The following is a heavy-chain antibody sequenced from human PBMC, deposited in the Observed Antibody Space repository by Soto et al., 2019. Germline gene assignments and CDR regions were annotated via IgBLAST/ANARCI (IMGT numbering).Heavy chain of an antibody. D-gene: IGHD6-6*01. CDR3: AKQNENRRSSRWFGP. J-gene: IGHJ5*02. CDR1: GFTFDDYG. Sequence: EVQMVESGGNLVQPGGSLRLSCIVSGFTFDDYGMHWVRQVPGKGLEWVAGISWNSGRIDYADSVKGRFTISRDNAKNSLYLQMNSLRVDDTAFYYCAKQNENRRSSRWFGPWGQGTLVTVSS. CDR2: ISWNSGRI. V-gene: IGHV3-9*01.